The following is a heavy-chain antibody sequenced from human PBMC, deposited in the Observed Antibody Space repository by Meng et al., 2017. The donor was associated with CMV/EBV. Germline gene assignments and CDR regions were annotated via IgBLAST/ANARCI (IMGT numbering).Heavy chain of an antibody. CDR1: GFNLGDYG. CDR3: TRLGEGCSSTSCFPFHGMDV. V-gene: IGHV3-49*04. D-gene: IGHD2-2*01. Sequence: GGSLRLSCTGSGFNLGDYGMSWVRQAPGKGLEWVGFIRSRGHGGTTETAASVKGRFTISRDESKSIVYLQMNSLKTEDTAVYYCTRLGEGCSSTSCFPFHGMDVWGQGTTVTVSS. J-gene: IGHJ6*02. CDR2: IRSRGHGGTT.